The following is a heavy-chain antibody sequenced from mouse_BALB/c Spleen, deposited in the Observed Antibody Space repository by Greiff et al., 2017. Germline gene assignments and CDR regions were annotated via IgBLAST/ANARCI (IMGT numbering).Heavy chain of an antibody. CDR1: GFTFSDYG. Sequence: EVQLVESGGGLVQPGGSRKLSCAASGFTFSDYGLPWVRQAPGQGPAWVAFISNLAYSIYYADTVTGRFTISRENAKNTLYLEMSSLRSEDTAMYYCAREGLLRYLDYWGQGTTLTVSS. D-gene: IGHD1-1*01. J-gene: IGHJ2*01. CDR3: AREGLLRYLDY. CDR2: ISNLAYSI. V-gene: IGHV5-15*02.